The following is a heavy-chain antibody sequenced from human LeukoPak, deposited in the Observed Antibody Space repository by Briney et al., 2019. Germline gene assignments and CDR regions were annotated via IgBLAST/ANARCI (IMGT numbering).Heavy chain of an antibody. J-gene: IGHJ3*02. V-gene: IGHV4-59*01. D-gene: IGHD4-11*01. CDR1: GGSISSYY. CDR2: IYYSGST. Sequence: SETLSLTCTVSGGSISSYYWSWIRQPPGTGLEWIGYIYYSGSTNYNPSLKSRVTISIDTSKNQLSLKLSSVTAADTAVYYCARDKGLHAFDIWGQGTMVTVSS. CDR3: ARDKGLHAFDI.